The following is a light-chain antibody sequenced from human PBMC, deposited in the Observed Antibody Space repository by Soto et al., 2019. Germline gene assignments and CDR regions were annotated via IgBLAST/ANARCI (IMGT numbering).Light chain of an antibody. V-gene: IGLV1-51*01. J-gene: IGLJ2*01. CDR3: ATWDNSLSAGV. CDR2: DSN. Sequence: QSVLTQPPSVSAAPGQKVTISCSGSSSNIGNNYVSWYQQLPGTAPKLLIYDSNKRPSGIPDRFSGSKSGTSATLGITGLQTGDEADYYCATWDNSLSAGVFGGGTKLTVL. CDR1: SSNIGNNY.